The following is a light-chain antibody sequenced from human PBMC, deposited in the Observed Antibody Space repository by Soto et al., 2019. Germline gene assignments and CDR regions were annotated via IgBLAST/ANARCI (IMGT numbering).Light chain of an antibody. Sequence: ILLTQAPSSLSASVGDRVTITWQASQDITNYLNWYQQKPGKAPQLLIYDASNLETGVPSRFSGSGSGTAFTFTISSLQPEDIATYYCQKYDYLPLTFGGGTKVDIK. CDR1: QDITNY. CDR2: DAS. J-gene: IGKJ4*01. CDR3: QKYDYLPLT. V-gene: IGKV1-33*01.